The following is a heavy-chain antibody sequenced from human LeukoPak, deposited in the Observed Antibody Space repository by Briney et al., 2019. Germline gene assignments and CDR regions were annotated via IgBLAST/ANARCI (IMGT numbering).Heavy chain of an antibody. Sequence: GESLRISCKGSGYSLTSYWIGWVRQMPGKGLEWMGIIYPGDSDTRYSPSFQGQVTISADKSISTAYLQWSSLKASDTAMYYCARGGRYFDWLPTLFDYWGQGTLVTVSS. V-gene: IGHV5-51*01. CDR3: ARGGRYFDWLPTLFDY. J-gene: IGHJ4*02. D-gene: IGHD3-9*01. CDR1: GYSLTSYW. CDR2: IYPGDSDT.